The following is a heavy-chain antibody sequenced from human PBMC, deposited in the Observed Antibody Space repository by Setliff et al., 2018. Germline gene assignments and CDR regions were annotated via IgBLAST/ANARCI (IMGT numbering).Heavy chain of an antibody. D-gene: IGHD2-2*01. CDR3: ARGPPDCVVVPDAAQFDY. Sequence: ASVKVSCKTSGYSFTNCGINWVRQPPGQGLEWMGWNSVYEREFQGRVTMTKDTLTSTAYMELRSLRSDDTAVYYCARGPPDCVVVPDAAQFDYWGPGTLVTVSS. CDR1: GYSFTNCG. J-gene: IGHJ4*02. V-gene: IGHV1-18*01. CDR2: NSVY.